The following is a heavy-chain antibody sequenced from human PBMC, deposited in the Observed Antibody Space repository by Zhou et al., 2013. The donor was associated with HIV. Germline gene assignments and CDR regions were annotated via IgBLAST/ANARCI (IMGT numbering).Heavy chain of an antibody. V-gene: IGHV3-21*01. J-gene: IGHJ6*03. Sequence: EVQLVESGGGLVKPGGSLRLSCAASGFTFSSYSMNWVRQAPGKGLEWVSSISSSSSYIYYADSVKGRFTISRDNAKNSLYLQMNSLRAEDTAVYYCARVGAHTIFGVVIIDPEYYYYYYMDVWGKGTTVTVSS. CDR2: ISSSSSYI. CDR3: ARVGAHTIFGVVIIDPEYYYYYYMDV. CDR1: GFTFSSYS. D-gene: IGHD3-3*01.